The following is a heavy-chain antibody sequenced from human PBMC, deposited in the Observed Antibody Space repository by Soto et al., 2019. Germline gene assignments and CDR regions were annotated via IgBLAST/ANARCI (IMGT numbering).Heavy chain of an antibody. V-gene: IGHV3-23*01. CDR1: GFFFSSHA. D-gene: IGHD2-8*01. Sequence: EVQVLESGGGLVQPGGSLRLSCAASGFFFSSHAMSWVRQAPGKGLEWVSGIGGSGGYKSYADSVKGRFTISRDNSKNTLYLQMERLGAEDTAVYYCAKDAAMVSITFNYFDYWGQGTLVAVSS. J-gene: IGHJ4*02. CDR2: IGGSGGYK. CDR3: AKDAAMVSITFNYFDY.